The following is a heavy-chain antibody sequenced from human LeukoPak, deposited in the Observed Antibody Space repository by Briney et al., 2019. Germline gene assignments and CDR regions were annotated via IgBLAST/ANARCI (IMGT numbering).Heavy chain of an antibody. Sequence: GGSLRLSCAASGFTFKTYAMNWVRQAPGKGPEWVSTITGSGVSTYYADSVKGRFTLSRDNSKNSLYLQMNSLRAEDTALYYCARGPYYTSTWYDPRFDYWGQGTLVTVSS. CDR2: ITGSGVST. J-gene: IGHJ4*02. D-gene: IGHD6-13*01. V-gene: IGHV3-23*01. CDR1: GFTFKTYA. CDR3: ARGPYYTSTWYDPRFDY.